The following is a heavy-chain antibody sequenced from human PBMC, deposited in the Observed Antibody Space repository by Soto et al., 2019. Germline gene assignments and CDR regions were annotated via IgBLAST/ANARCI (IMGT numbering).Heavy chain of an antibody. Sequence: SVKACGKASGDVFRSYGLTWVRQAPGRGLEWMGGIIPISGTTNYAQKFQGRVTITADKSTSTAYMELSSLRSEDTAVYYCARDIEEVRRGRWGYYHGKDVWGQGTADTVSS. CDR3: ARDIEEVRRGRWGYYHGKDV. CDR2: IIPISGTT. J-gene: IGHJ6*02. CDR1: GDVFRSYG. D-gene: IGHD3-10*01. V-gene: IGHV1-69*06.